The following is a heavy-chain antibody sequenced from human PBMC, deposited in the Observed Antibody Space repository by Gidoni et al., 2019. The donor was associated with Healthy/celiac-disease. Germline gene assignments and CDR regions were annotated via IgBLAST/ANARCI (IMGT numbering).Heavy chain of an antibody. Sequence: QVQLVESGGGVVQPGRSLRLSCAAYGFTFSSYGMHWVRPAPGKGLEWVAVISYDGSNKYYADSVKGRFTISRDNSKNTLYLQMNSLRAEDTAVYYCAKDIGAAEYCSSTSCYTNYYYGMDVWGQGTTVTVSS. CDR2: ISYDGSNK. CDR1: GFTFSSYG. V-gene: IGHV3-30*18. D-gene: IGHD2-2*02. CDR3: AKDIGAAEYCSSTSCYTNYYYGMDV. J-gene: IGHJ6*02.